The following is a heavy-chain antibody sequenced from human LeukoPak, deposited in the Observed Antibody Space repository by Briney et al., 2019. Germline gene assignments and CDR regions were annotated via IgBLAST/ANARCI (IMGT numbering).Heavy chain of an antibody. CDR1: GFRFSYRD. CDR3: ARELGGTKTGGFDI. CDR2: IGAAGAHT. Sequence: GGSLRLSCAASGFRFSYRDMHWVPQAPGKGLEFVSSIGAAGAHTFYADSVKGRFTISRDNFQSTMYLQMDGLRREDSAVYYCARELGGTKTGGFDIWGQGTVVTVSS. D-gene: IGHD1-14*01. V-gene: IGHV3-64*02. J-gene: IGHJ3*02.